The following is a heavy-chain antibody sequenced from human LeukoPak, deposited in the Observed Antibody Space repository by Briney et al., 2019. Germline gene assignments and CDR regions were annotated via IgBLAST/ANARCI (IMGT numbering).Heavy chain of an antibody. Sequence: GASVKVSCTVSGYTLTELSMHWVRQAPGKGLEWMGGFDPEDGETIYAQKFQGRVTMTEDTSTDTAYMELSSLRSEDTAVYYCATVVGEQWLVRFFDYWGQGTLVTVSS. J-gene: IGHJ4*02. CDR2: FDPEDGET. V-gene: IGHV1-24*01. CDR3: ATVVGEQWLVRFFDY. CDR1: GYTLTELS. D-gene: IGHD6-19*01.